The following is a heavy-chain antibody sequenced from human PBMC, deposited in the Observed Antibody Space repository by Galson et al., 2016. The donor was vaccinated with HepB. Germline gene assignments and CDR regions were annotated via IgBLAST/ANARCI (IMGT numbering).Heavy chain of an antibody. CDR1: GFSFSAHY. CDR2: ISTSGSTI. D-gene: IGHD6-19*01. J-gene: IGHJ4*02. Sequence: SLRLSCAASGFSFSAHYMTWIRRAPGKGLEWVSYISTSGSTIHYADSVRGRFTISRDNAKNSLYLQMNSLRAEDTAVYYCAPFIAVAAFNYLGQGTLVTVSS. CDR3: APFIAVAAFNY. V-gene: IGHV3-11*04.